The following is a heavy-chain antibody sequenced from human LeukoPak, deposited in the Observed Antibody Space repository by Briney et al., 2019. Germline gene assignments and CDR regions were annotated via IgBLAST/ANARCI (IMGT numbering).Heavy chain of an antibody. J-gene: IGHJ4*02. Sequence: ASVKVSCKASGYTLTSYDINWVRQATGQGLEWMGRMNPNSGNTGYAQKFQGRVTMTRNTSISTAYMELSSLRSEGTAVYYCAGGAGYYNGFDYWGQGTLVTVSS. CDR2: MNPNSGNT. V-gene: IGHV1-8*01. CDR1: GYTLTSYD. CDR3: AGGAGYYNGFDY. D-gene: IGHD3-9*01.